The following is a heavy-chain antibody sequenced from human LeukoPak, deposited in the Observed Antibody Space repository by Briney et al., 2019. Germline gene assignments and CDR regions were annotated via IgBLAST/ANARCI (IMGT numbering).Heavy chain of an antibody. CDR1: GFTFSNYG. V-gene: IGHV3-7*01. CDR2: IKTDGSEK. D-gene: IGHD5/OR15-5a*01. CDR3: ARDVSVSGMDV. Sequence: GGSLRLSCAASGFTFSNYGMSWVRQAPGKGLEWVANIKTDGSEKYYVDSVKGRFTISRDNPKNSLYLQMNSLRAEDTAIYYCARDVSVSGMDVWGQGTTVTVSS. J-gene: IGHJ6*02.